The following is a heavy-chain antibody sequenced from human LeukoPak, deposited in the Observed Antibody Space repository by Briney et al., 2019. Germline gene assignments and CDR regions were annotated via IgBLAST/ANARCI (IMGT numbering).Heavy chain of an antibody. J-gene: IGHJ4*02. Sequence: GRSLRLSWAASGFTFSSYAMHWVRQAPGKGLEWVAVISYDGSNKYYADSVKGRFTISRDNSKNTLYLQMNSLRAEDTAVYYCARDGSRRNNGSGSRYFDYWGQGTLVTVSS. CDR1: GFTFSSYA. V-gene: IGHV3-30-3*01. D-gene: IGHD3-10*01. CDR3: ARDGSRRNNGSGSRYFDY. CDR2: ISYDGSNK.